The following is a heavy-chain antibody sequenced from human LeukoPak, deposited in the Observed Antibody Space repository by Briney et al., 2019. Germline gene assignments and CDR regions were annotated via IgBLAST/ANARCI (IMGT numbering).Heavy chain of an antibody. J-gene: IGHJ5*02. D-gene: IGHD6-13*01. CDR3: ARDNSSWYEAPQYNWFDP. CDR1: GYTFTGYY. CDR2: INPNSGGT. Sequence: GASVKVSCKASGYTFTGYYMHWVRQAPGQGLEWMGWINPNSGGTNYAQKLQGRVTMTTDTSTSTAYMELSRLRSDDTAVYYCARDNSSWYEAPQYNWFDPWGQGTLVTVSS. V-gene: IGHV1-2*02.